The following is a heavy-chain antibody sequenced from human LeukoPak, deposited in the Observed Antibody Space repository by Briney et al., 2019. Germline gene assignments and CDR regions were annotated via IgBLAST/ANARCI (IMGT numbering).Heavy chain of an antibody. V-gene: IGHV3-33*01. Sequence: GGSLRLSCAASGFTFSSYGMHWVRQAPGKGLEWVAVIWYDGSNKYYADSVKGRFTISRDNSKNTLYLQMNSLRAEDTAVYYCARAVGYYDSSGYFSPLEYNWFDPWGQGTLVTVSS. D-gene: IGHD3-22*01. J-gene: IGHJ5*02. CDR1: GFTFSSYG. CDR2: IWYDGSNK. CDR3: ARAVGYYDSSGYFSPLEYNWFDP.